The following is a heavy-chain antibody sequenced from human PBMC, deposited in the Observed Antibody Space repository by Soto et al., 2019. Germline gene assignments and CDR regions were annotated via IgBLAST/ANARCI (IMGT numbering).Heavy chain of an antibody. CDR2: ISSSGSYI. D-gene: IGHD5-12*01. V-gene: IGHV3-21*01. J-gene: IGHJ4*02. CDR3: ARRDGYKFDC. CDR1: GFTFSSYT. Sequence: EVQLVESGGGLVKPGESLRLSCAASGFTFSSYTMNWVRQAPGKGLEWVSSISSSGSYIYYADPLKGRFTISRDNAENSLYLQMNSLRLEDTAVYYCARRDGYKFDCWGQGTLVTVSS.